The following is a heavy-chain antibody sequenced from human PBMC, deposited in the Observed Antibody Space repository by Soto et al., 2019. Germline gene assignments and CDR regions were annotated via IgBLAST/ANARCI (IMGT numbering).Heavy chain of an antibody. J-gene: IGHJ6*02. CDR3: ARDYGPGTIGRAHYYYGMDV. Sequence: GGSLRLSCAASGFTFSSYAMHWVRQAPGKGLEWVAVISYDGSNKYYADSVKGRFTISRDNSKNTLYLQMNSLRAEDTAVYYCARDYGPGTIGRAHYYYGMDVWGQGTTVTVSS. CDR2: ISYDGSNK. V-gene: IGHV3-30-3*01. CDR1: GFTFSSYA. D-gene: IGHD1-7*01.